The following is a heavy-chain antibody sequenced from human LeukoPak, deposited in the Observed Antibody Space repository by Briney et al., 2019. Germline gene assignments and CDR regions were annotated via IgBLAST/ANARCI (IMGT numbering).Heavy chain of an antibody. CDR3: ARAKACSSTTCPSDI. V-gene: IGHV4-59*01. Sequence: SETLSLTCTVSGGSISSYYWSWIRQPPGKGLEWIGYIYYSGSTNYNPSLKSRVTISVDTSKNQFSLKLSSVTAADTALYYCARAKACSSTTCPSDIWGLGTMVTVSS. CDR1: GGSISSYY. J-gene: IGHJ3*02. D-gene: IGHD2-2*01. CDR2: IYYSGST.